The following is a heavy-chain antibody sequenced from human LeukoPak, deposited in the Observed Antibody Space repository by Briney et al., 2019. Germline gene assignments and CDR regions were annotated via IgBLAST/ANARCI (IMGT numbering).Heavy chain of an antibody. CDR3: ARGPDGYQLLPYYFDY. Sequence: SETLSLTCAVYGGSFSGYYWSWIRQPPGKGLEWIGEINHSGSTNYNPSLKGRVTISVDTSKNQFSLKLSSVTAADTAVYYCARGPDGYQLLPYYFDYWGQGTLVTVSS. D-gene: IGHD2-2*01. CDR1: GGSFSGYY. V-gene: IGHV4-34*01. CDR2: INHSGST. J-gene: IGHJ4*02.